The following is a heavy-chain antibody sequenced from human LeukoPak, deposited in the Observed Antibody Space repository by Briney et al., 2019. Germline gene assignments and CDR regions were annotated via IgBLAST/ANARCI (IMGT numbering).Heavy chain of an antibody. CDR3: ARDRCSSTSCSDYYYYMDV. V-gene: IGHV4-31*03. J-gene: IGHJ6*03. D-gene: IGHD2-2*01. CDR1: GGSISSGGYY. Sequence: SETLSLTCTVSGGSISSGGYYWSWIRQHPGKGLEWIGYIYYSGSTYYNPSLKSRVTISVDTSKNQFSLKLSSVTAADTAVYYCARDRCSSTSCSDYYYYMDVWGKGTTVTVSS. CDR2: IYYSGST.